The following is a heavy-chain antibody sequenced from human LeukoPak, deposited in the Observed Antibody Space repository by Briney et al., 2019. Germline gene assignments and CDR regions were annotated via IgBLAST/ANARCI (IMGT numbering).Heavy chain of an antibody. D-gene: IGHD3-3*01. J-gene: IGHJ4*02. CDR3: ARLDQPTYYDFWSGYYEISREFDY. CDR1: GGSFSGYY. V-gene: IGHV4-34*01. CDR2: INHSGST. Sequence: SETLSLTCAVYGGSFSGYYWSWIRQPPGKGLEWIGEINHSGSTNYNPSLKSRVTISVDTSKNQFSLKLSSVTAADTAVYYCARLDQPTYYDFWSGYYEISREFDYWGQGTLVTVSS.